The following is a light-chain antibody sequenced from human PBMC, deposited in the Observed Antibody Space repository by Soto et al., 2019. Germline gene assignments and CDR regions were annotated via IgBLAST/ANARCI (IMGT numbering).Light chain of an antibody. J-gene: IGKJ4*01. CDR2: DAS. CDR1: QSVSSY. Sequence: EIVLTQSPATLSFSPGERATLSCRASQSVSSYLAWYQQKPGQAPRLLIYDASNRATGIPARFSGSGSGTDFPLTIGSLEPEDFAVYYCQERSNWPPLVTFGGGTKVEIK. CDR3: QERSNWPPLVT. V-gene: IGKV3-11*01.